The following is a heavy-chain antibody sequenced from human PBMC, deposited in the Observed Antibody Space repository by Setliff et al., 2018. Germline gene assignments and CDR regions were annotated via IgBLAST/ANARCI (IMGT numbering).Heavy chain of an antibody. Sequence: SETLSLTCAVYGGSFSGYYWTWIRQSPGKGLEWIGSIYHSGSTYYNPSLKSRVTISVDTSKNQFSLKLSSVTAADTAVYYCASTIAAAGTAADYWGQGTLVTVSS. J-gene: IGHJ4*02. V-gene: IGHV4-34*01. CDR3: ASTIAAAGTAADY. CDR2: IYHSGST. D-gene: IGHD6-13*01. CDR1: GGSFSGYY.